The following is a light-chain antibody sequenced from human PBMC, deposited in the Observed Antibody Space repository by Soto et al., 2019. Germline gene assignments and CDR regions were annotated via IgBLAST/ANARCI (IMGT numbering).Light chain of an antibody. Sequence: EIVMTQSPATLSVSPGERATLSCRASQSVSSNLACYQQKPGQAPRLLIYGASTRATGIPARVSGSGSGTEFTLTISSLQSEDFAVYYRQQYNNWPQTFGQGTKVDIK. V-gene: IGKV3-15*01. J-gene: IGKJ1*01. CDR2: GAS. CDR1: QSVSSN. CDR3: QQYNNWPQT.